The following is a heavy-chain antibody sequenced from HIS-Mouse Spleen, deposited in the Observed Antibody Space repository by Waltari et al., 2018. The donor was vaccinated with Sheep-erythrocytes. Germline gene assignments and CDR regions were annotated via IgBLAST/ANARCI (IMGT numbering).Heavy chain of an antibody. J-gene: IGHJ5*02. CDR1: GGSISSGGYY. CDR3: ARALIITMVRGVTSNWFDP. CDR2: IYYSGGT. V-gene: IGHV4-31*03. Sequence: QVQLQESGPGLVKPSQTLSLTCTVSGGSISSGGYYWSWIRQHPGKGLEWIGYIYYSGGTYYNPSLKSRVTISVDTSKNQFSLKLSSVTAADTAMYYCARALIITMVRGVTSNWFDPWGQGTLVTVSS. D-gene: IGHD3-10*01.